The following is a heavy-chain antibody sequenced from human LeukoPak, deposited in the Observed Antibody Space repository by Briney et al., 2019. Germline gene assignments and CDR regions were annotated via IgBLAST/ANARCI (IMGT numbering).Heavy chain of an antibody. D-gene: IGHD3-22*01. Sequence: GGSLRLSCAASGFTFSDYYMSWIRQAPGEGLEWVSYISSSGSTIYYADSVKGRFTISRGNAKNSLYLQMNSLRAEDTAVYYCARDPYYYYDSSGSPFDYWGQGTLVTVSS. CDR1: GFTFSDYY. CDR2: ISSSGSTI. V-gene: IGHV3-11*01. CDR3: ARDPYYYYDSSGSPFDY. J-gene: IGHJ4*02.